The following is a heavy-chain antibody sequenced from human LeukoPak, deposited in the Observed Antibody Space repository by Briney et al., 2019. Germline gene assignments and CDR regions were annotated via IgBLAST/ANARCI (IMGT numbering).Heavy chain of an antibody. CDR3: ARGRRGGLYY. Sequence: PSETLSLTCAVYGGSFSGYYWSWIRQPPGKGLEWIGEINHSGSTNYNPSLKSRVTISVDTSKNQFSLKLSSVTAADTAVYYCARGRRGGLYYWGQGTLVTVSS. V-gene: IGHV4-34*01. CDR1: GGSFSGYY. CDR2: INHSGST. D-gene: IGHD3-16*01. J-gene: IGHJ4*02.